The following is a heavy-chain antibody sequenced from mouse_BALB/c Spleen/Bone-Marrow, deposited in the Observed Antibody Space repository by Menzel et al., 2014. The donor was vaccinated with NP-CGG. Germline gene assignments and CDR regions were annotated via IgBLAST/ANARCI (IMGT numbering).Heavy chain of an antibody. Sequence: EVKLVESGAELVRSGASVKLSCTASGFNIKDYYMHWVKQRPEQGLEWIGWIDPENGDTEYAPKFQGKATMTADTSSNTAYLQLSSLTSEDTAVYYCNAWGGNHGRTWFAYWGQGTLVTVSA. J-gene: IGHJ3*01. D-gene: IGHD2-1*01. CDR2: IDPENGDT. CDR1: GFNIKDYY. V-gene: IGHV14-4*02. CDR3: NAWGGNHGRTWFAY.